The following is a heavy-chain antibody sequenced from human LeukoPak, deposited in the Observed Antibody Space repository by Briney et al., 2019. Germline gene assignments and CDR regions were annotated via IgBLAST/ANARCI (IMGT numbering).Heavy chain of an antibody. D-gene: IGHD4-23*01. CDR1: GFTFSSYA. J-gene: IGHJ4*02. CDR2: ISGSGGST. Sequence: GSLRLSCAASGFTFSSYAMSWVRQAPGKGLEWVSAISGSGGSTYYADSVKGRFIISRDNSKNTLYLQMNSLRAEDTAVYYCAKSDDYGGNQSDYWGQGTLVTVSS. CDR3: AKSDDYGGNQSDY. V-gene: IGHV3-23*01.